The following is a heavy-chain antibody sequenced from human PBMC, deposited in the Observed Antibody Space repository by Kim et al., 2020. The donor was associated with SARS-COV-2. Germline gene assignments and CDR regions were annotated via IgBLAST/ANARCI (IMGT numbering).Heavy chain of an antibody. Sequence: SVKVSCKASGGTFSSYAISWVRQAPGQGLEWMGGIIPIFGTANYAQKFQGRVTITADESTSTAYMELSSLRSEDTAVYYCAREAGNYYDSSGYRYYYYGMDVWGQGTTVTVSS. D-gene: IGHD3-22*01. V-gene: IGHV1-69*13. CDR3: AREAGNYYDSSGYRYYYYGMDV. CDR2: IIPIFGTA. J-gene: IGHJ6*02. CDR1: GGTFSSYA.